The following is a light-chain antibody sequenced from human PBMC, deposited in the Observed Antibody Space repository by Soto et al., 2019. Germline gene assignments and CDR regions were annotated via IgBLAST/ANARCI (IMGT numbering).Light chain of an antibody. V-gene: IGKV1-39*01. Sequence: DIQMTQSPSSMSASVGDRVTITCRASQSISAYLNWYQQKPGKAPKLLIYAASSFQSGVPSRFSGSGSGTDFTLTISSLQPEDFATYYCQESYSTPSVTFGPGTKVDIK. CDR3: QESYSTPSVT. CDR1: QSISAY. CDR2: AAS. J-gene: IGKJ3*01.